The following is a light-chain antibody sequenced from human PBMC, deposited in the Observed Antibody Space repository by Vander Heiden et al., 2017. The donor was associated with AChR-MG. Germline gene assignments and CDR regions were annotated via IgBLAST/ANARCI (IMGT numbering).Light chain of an antibody. CDR3: QQRSSWPALT. J-gene: IGKJ4*01. V-gene: IGKV3-11*01. CDR2: DAS. Sequence: IVLTQSPATLPLSPGERATLSCRASQRVSSYLAWYQQKSGQAPRLLIYDASNRAAGIPARFSGSGSGTDFTLTISSLEPEDFAVYYCQQRSSWPALTFGGGTKVEIK. CDR1: QRVSSY.